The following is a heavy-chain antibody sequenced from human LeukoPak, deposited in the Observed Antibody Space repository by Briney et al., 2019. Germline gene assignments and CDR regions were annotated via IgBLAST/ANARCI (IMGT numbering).Heavy chain of an antibody. Sequence: ASVTVSCKASGYTFTSYGISWVRQAPGQGLEWMGWISAYNGNTNYAQKLQGRVTMTTDTSTSTAYMELRSLRSDDTAVYYCATYYDSSGYYVSDYWGQGTLVTVSS. D-gene: IGHD3-22*01. CDR1: GYTFTSYG. CDR3: ATYYDSSGYYVSDY. CDR2: ISAYNGNT. V-gene: IGHV1-18*01. J-gene: IGHJ4*02.